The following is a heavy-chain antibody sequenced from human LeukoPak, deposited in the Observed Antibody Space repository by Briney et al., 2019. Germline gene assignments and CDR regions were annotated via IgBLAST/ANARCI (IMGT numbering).Heavy chain of an antibody. CDR3: VKDRRYSSNWYYFDY. CDR1: GFTFSNYG. V-gene: IGHV3-33*06. CDR2: IWYDGSNK. D-gene: IGHD6-13*01. Sequence: GGSLRLSCAASGFTFSNYGMHWVRQAPGKGLEWVAVIWYDGSNKYYADSVRGRFTISRDNSKNTLYLQVNSLRAEDTAVYYCVKDRRYSSNWYYFDYWGQGTLVIVSS. J-gene: IGHJ4*02.